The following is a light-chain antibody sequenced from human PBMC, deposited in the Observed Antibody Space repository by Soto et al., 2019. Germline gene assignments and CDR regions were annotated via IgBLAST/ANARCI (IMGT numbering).Light chain of an antibody. Sequence: EVVMTQSTATLSVSPGEGATVSCRSSQSVSSHLARYQHKPGQAPRLLFYDASTRATGIPARFSGSGSGTEFTLTISSLQSEDFAVYYCQHYHGWPITFGQGTRLENK. V-gene: IGKV3-15*01. CDR1: QSVSSH. CDR2: DAS. CDR3: QHYHGWPIT. J-gene: IGKJ5*01.